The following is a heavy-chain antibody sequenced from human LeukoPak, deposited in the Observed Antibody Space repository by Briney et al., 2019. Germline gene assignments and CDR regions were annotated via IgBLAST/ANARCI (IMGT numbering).Heavy chain of an antibody. CDR3: ARRGITIFGVAFYKLDY. CDR2: FYHSGST. J-gene: IGHJ4*02. D-gene: IGHD3-3*01. V-gene: IGHV4-34*01. Sequence: PSETLSLTCAVYGGSFSGYYWSWIRQPPGKGLWWIGEFYHSGSTNYNPSLKSRVTISVDTSKNQFSLKLSAGTAADTAVYYCARRGITIFGVAFYKLDYWGQGTLVTVSS. CDR1: GGSFSGYY.